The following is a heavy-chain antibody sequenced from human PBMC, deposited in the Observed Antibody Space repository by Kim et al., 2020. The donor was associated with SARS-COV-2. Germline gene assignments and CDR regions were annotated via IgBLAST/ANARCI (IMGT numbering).Heavy chain of an antibody. J-gene: IGHJ4*02. CDR1: GGSISSYY. D-gene: IGHD6-19*01. CDR3: ARVWRAVAGTDYYFDY. CDR2: IYYSGST. V-gene: IGHV4-59*01. Sequence: SETLSLTCTVSGGSISSYYWSCIRQPPGKGLEWIGYIYYSGSTNYNPSLKSRVTISVDTSKNQFSLKLSSVTAADTAVYYCARVWRAVAGTDYYFDYWGQGTLVTVSS.